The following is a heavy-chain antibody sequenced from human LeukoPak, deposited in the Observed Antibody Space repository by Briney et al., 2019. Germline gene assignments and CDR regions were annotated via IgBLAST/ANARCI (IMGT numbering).Heavy chain of an antibody. J-gene: IGHJ4*02. D-gene: IGHD3-3*01. CDR2: IIAYKGNT. CDR3: ARVLVGSRYYDFWRGYYHFDY. Sequence: ASVKVSCKPSGYTFTSYRISWVRQAPGQELEWMVCIIAYKGNTNYAQKLQGRVTMNTDTSTSIAYLELRSLRSDDTAVYYCARVLVGSRYYDFWRGYYHFDYWAQGPLVTVSS. V-gene: IGHV1-18*01. CDR1: GYTFTSYR.